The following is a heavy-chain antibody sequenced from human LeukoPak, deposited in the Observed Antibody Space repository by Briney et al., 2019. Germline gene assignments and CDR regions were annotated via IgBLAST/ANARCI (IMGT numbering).Heavy chain of an antibody. J-gene: IGHJ5*02. Sequence: GGSLRLSCAVSGFAFGSEAMSWVRQSPARGLEWVASISPGGGTTYYADYVKGRFTISRDNSKNTLYLQMNSLRAEDTAVYYCARDRTVEDIVVVPAAISVRYSWFDPWGQGTLVTVSS. V-gene: IGHV3-23*01. CDR2: ISPGGGTT. CDR3: ARDRTVEDIVVVPAAISVRYSWFDP. D-gene: IGHD2-2*01. CDR1: GFAFGSEA.